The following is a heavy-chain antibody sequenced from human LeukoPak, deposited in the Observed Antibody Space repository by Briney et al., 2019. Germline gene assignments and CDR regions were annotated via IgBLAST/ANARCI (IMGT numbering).Heavy chain of an antibody. D-gene: IGHD2-21*02. CDR2: MNPNSGNT. J-gene: IGHJ6*03. V-gene: IGHV1-8*01. Sequence: GASVKVSCKASGYTFTSYDINWVRQATGQGLEWMGWMNPNSGNTGYAQKFQGRVTITADESTRTAYMELSSLRSEDTAVYYCARGVVVTATPYNYYYYYMDVWGKGTTVTVSS. CDR3: ARGVVVTATPYNYYYYYMDV. CDR1: GYTFTSYD.